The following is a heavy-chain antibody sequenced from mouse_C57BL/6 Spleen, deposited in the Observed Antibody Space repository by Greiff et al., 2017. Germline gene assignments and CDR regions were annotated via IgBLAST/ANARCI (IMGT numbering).Heavy chain of an antibody. CDR2: IDPSDSYT. Sequence: QVQLQQPGAELVMPGASVKLSCKASGYTFTSYWMHWVKQRPGQGLEWIGEIDPSDSYTNYNQKFKDKSTLTVDKSSSTAYMQLSSLTSEDSAVYYCARAYHYLDYWGLGTTLTVSS. V-gene: IGHV1-69*01. J-gene: IGHJ2*01. D-gene: IGHD2-10*01. CDR1: GYTFTSYW. CDR3: ARAYHYLDY.